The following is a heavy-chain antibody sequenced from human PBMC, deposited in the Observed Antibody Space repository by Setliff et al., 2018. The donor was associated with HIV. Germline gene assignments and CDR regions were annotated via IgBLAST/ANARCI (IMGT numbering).Heavy chain of an antibody. Sequence: ASETLSLTCTVSGGSISSGGYYWSWIRQHPGKGLEWIGYIYYSGGTYYNPSLKSRVTISVDTSKNQFSLKLSPVTAADTAVYYCARVPTNPDFYYYYMDVWGKGTTVTVSS. V-gene: IGHV4-31*03. CDR3: ARVPTNPDFYYYYMDV. J-gene: IGHJ6*03. CDR2: IYYSGGT. CDR1: GGSISSGGYY.